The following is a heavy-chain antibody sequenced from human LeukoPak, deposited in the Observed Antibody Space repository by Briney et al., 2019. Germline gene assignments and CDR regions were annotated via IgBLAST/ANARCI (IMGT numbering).Heavy chain of an antibody. J-gene: IGHJ4*02. CDR2: IYTNHNT. Sequence: GGSLRLSCAASGLIFRKYGMNWVRQAPGKGLEWVSGIYTNHNTRYADSVKGRFTISRDNARNTLYLQMNSLTVEDTGVYYCARAGSYRFDYWGQGTLVTVSS. D-gene: IGHD3-10*01. CDR3: ARAGSYRFDY. V-gene: IGHV3-74*01. CDR1: GLIFRKYG.